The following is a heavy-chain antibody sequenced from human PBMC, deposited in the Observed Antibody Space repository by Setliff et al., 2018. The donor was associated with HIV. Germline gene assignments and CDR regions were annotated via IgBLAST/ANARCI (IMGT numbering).Heavy chain of an antibody. CDR1: GYTFTGYY. Sequence: ASVKVSCKASGYTFTGYYMHWVRQAPGQGLEWMGWINPNSGGTNYAQKFQGRVTMTRDTSISTAYKELSRLRSDDTAVYYCARGFTYRGYYYGSGSYYNIQQPIDYWGQGTLVTVSS. CDR2: INPNSGGT. V-gene: IGHV1-2*02. J-gene: IGHJ4*02. D-gene: IGHD3-10*01. CDR3: ARGFTYRGYYYGSGSYYNIQQPIDY.